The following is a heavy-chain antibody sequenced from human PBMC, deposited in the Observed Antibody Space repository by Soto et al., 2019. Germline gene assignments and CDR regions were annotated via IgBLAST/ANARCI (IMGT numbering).Heavy chain of an antibody. CDR3: AKDAIANDGIWLMDS. CDR2: LLRPGRST. D-gene: IGHD3-16*01. CDR1: GFMFSDYA. Sequence: LRLSCAASGFMFSDYAMTWARQAPGKELEWVSGLLRPGRSTYYADSVKGRFTISGDTSANTVYLQMDSLRAEDTAVYYCAKDAIANDGIWLMDSWGQGTVVTVSS. V-gene: IGHV3-23*01. J-gene: IGHJ5*02.